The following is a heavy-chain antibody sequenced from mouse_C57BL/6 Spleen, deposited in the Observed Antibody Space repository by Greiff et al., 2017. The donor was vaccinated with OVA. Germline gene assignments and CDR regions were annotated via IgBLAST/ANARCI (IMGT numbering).Heavy chain of an antibody. D-gene: IGHD1-1*01. Sequence: VQLQQSGAELLKPGASVKLSCKATGYTFTGYWIEWVKQRPGHGLEWIGEILPGSGSTNYNEKFKGKATFTADTSSNTAYMQLSSLTTEDSAIYYCAREGKNYGRASYWYFDVWGTGTTVTVSS. CDR2: ILPGSGST. V-gene: IGHV1-9*01. CDR1: GYTFTGYW. CDR3: AREGKNYGRASYWYFDV. J-gene: IGHJ1*03.